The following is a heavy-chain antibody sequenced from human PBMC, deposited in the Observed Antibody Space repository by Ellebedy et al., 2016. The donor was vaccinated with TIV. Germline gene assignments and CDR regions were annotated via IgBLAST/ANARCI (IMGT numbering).Heavy chain of an antibody. D-gene: IGHD3-10*01. CDR3: ARDSGSGAFDI. J-gene: IGHJ3*02. CDR1: GFRFGDYY. CDR2: ISIDGGAT. Sequence: PGGSLRLSCAASGFRFGDYYMTWIRQAPGKGLEWISFISIDGGATYYSDSVKGRFTISRDNAKNSLHLQMNGLRAEDTAVYYCARDSGSGAFDIWGQGTLVTVSS. V-gene: IGHV3-11*04.